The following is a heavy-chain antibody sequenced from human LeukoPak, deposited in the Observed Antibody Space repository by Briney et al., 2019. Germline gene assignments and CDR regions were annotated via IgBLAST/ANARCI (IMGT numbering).Heavy chain of an antibody. Sequence: SETLSLTCAVYGGSFSGYYWSWIRQPPGKGLEWIGEINHSGSTNYNPSLKSRVTISIDTSKNQFSLNLNSVTAADTGLYYCARGIDSNGYQLKGLGPWGQGTLVTVSS. D-gene: IGHD3-22*01. CDR2: INHSGST. CDR1: GGSFSGYY. J-gene: IGHJ5*02. V-gene: IGHV4-34*01. CDR3: ARGIDSNGYQLKGLGP.